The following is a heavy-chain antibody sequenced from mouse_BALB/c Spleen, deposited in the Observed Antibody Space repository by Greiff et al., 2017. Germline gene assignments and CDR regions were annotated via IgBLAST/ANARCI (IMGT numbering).Heavy chain of an antibody. Sequence: QVQLQQSGAELVRPGSSVKISCKASGYAFSSYWMNWVKQRPGQGLEWIGQIYPGDGDTNYNGKFKGKATLTADKSSSTAYMQLSSLTSEDSAVYFCARENYRYLAWFAYWGQGTLVTVSA. J-gene: IGHJ3*01. V-gene: IGHV1-80*01. CDR1: GYAFSSYW. CDR3: ARENYRYLAWFAY. D-gene: IGHD2-14*01. CDR2: IYPGDGDT.